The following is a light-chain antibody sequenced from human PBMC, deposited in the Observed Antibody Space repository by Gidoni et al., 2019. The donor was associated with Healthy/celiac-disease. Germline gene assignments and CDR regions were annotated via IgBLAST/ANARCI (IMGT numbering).Light chain of an antibody. CDR2: SND. Sequence: QSVLTQRPAASGTPGQRVTISCSVSSSNIESNTVNWYHQLPGPTPQLLMYSNDHRSSGVPHRFSGSTSGTSASLAISGLQSEDEAAYYCAAWDASPNGWVFGGWTTLTVL. J-gene: IGLJ3*02. CDR1: SSNIESNT. CDR3: AAWDASPNGWV. V-gene: IGLV1-44*01.